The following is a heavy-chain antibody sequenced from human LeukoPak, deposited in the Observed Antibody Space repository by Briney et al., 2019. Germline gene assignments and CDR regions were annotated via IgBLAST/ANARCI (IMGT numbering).Heavy chain of an antibody. V-gene: IGHV7-4-1*02. D-gene: IGHD3-10*01. CDR1: GYTFTSYA. Sequence: ASVKVSCKASGYTFTSYAMNWIRQAPGQGPEWMGWINTNTGNPTYAPRFTGRFVFSLDTSVSTAYLQISSLKAEDLSVYYCARTYYYGSGSYYLLDYWGQGTLVTVYS. CDR2: INTNTGNP. J-gene: IGHJ4*02. CDR3: ARTYYYGSGSYYLLDY.